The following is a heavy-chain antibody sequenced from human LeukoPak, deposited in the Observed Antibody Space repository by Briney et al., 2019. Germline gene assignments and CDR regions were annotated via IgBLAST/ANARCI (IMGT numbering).Heavy chain of an antibody. CDR3: ARHSDPGSTVTHVDY. V-gene: IGHV5-51*01. CDR1: EYSFTTYW. Sequence: GESLKISCKASEYSFTTYWIGWVRQMPGKGLEWMGIIYPGDFDTKYSPSFQGQVTISADRSITTAYLQWSSLKASDTAIYYCARHSDPGSTVTHVDYWGQGTLVTVSS. D-gene: IGHD4-17*01. J-gene: IGHJ4*02. CDR2: IYPGDFDT.